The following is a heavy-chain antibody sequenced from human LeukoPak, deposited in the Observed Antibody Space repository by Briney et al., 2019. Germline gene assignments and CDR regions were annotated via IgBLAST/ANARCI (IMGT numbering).Heavy chain of an antibody. J-gene: IGHJ6*02. D-gene: IGHD6-13*01. V-gene: IGHV1-8*01. CDR3: ARDEVVYSSSWYRYYYYYGMDV. Sequence: GASVKVSCKTSGYTFSRYDINWVRQATGQGLEWMGWMNLNSGNTGYAQKFQGRVTMTRNTSISTAYMELSSLRSEDTAVYYCARDEVVYSSSWYRYYYYYGMDVWGQGTTVTVSS. CDR1: GYTFSRYD. CDR2: MNLNSGNT.